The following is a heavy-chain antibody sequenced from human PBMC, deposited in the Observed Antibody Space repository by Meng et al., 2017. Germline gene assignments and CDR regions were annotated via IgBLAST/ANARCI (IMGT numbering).Heavy chain of an antibody. J-gene: IGHJ4*02. CDR3: ARDGYYYGSGSLDY. Sequence: GESLKISCAASGFTFSSYEMNWVRQAPGKGLEWVSYISSSGSTIYYADSVKGRFTISRDNAKNSLYLQMSSLRAEDTAVYYCARDGYYYGSGSLDYWGQGTLVTVSS. CDR2: ISSSGSTI. CDR1: GFTFSSYE. D-gene: IGHD3-10*01. V-gene: IGHV3-48*03.